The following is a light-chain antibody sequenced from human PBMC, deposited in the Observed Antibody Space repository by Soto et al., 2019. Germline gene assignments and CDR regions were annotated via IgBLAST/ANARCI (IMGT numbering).Light chain of an antibody. V-gene: IGKV3-15*01. CDR2: DAS. Sequence: EIVMPQSPATLSVSPGERVTLCCRARQSVGSNVAWYQQKPGQAPRLLIYDASTRATGIPARFSGSGSGTEFTLTISSLQSEDFAVFYCHQYNDWPPAFGQGTKVDIK. J-gene: IGKJ1*01. CDR1: QSVGSN. CDR3: HQYNDWPPA.